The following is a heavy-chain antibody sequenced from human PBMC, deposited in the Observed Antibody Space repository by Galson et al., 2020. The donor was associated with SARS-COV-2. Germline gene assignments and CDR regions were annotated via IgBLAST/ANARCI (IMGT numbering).Heavy chain of an antibody. J-gene: IGHJ5*02. CDR2: ISYDGSNK. D-gene: IGHD6-13*01. CDR3: ARDRGYSSSWYDHGWFDP. Sequence: GGSLRLSCAASGFTFSSYAMHWVRQAPGKGLEWVAVISYDGSNKYYADSVKGRFTISRDNSKNTLYLQMNSLRAEDTAVYYCARDRGYSSSWYDHGWFDPWGQGTLVTVSS. V-gene: IGHV3-30-3*01. CDR1: GFTFSSYA.